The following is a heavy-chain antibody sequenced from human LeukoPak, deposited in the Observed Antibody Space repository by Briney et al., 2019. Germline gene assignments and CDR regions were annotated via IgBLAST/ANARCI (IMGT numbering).Heavy chain of an antibody. CDR1: GFTFSSYS. CDR2: IISSRVI. CDR3: ARARPGYDTPPYYFDF. V-gene: IGHV3-48*01. J-gene: IGHJ4*02. D-gene: IGHD3-16*01. Sequence: SLRLSCAPSGFTFSSYSINWVRQAPGGGREWISYIISSRVISYADSVRGRFTISRDNAKSSLYLQMSSLRAEDTAVYYCARARPGYDTPPYYFDFWGQGTLVTVSS.